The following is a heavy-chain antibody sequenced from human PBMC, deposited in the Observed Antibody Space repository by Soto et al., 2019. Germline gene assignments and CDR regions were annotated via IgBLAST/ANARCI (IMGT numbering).Heavy chain of an antibody. V-gene: IGHV4-61*08. D-gene: IGHD3-22*01. Sequence: ASETLSLTCIVSGGSVGSGAYYWSWIRQPPGNALEWTGYIQYSGDTNYNSSLKSRVTISVDMSRNRFSLKPTSVTAADTAFYYCARHDYSDRSFDLWGQGTMVTVSS. CDR3: ARHDYSDRSFDL. CDR2: IQYSGDT. J-gene: IGHJ3*01. CDR1: GGSVGSGAYY.